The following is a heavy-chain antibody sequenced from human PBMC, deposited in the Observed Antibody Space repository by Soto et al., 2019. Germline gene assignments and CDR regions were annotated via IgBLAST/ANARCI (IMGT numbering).Heavy chain of an antibody. CDR3: ASLPATSDFEY. D-gene: IGHD2-2*01. CDR1: GGSISSSNW. CDR2: IYHSGST. V-gene: IGHV4-4*02. Sequence: SETLSLTCAVSGGSISSSNWWSWVRQPPGKGLEWIGEIYHSGSTNYNPSLKSRVTISVDKSKNQFSLKLSSVTAADTAVYYCASLPATSDFEYWGQGNLVTVT. J-gene: IGHJ4*02.